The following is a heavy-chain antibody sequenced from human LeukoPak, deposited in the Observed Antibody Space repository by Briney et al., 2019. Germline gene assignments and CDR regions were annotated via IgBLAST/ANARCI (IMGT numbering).Heavy chain of an antibody. CDR2: IGTRRTSI. Sequence: PGGSLRLSCAASGFTFSSYSMNWVRQTPGKGLEWVSSIGTRRTSIYYADSVKGRFTISRDNAKNALYLQMNSLRAEDTAVYYCVAGGFHYTFDIWGQGTRVTVSS. D-gene: IGHD3-10*01. CDR3: VAGGFHYTFDI. V-gene: IGHV3-21*01. CDR1: GFTFSSYS. J-gene: IGHJ3*02.